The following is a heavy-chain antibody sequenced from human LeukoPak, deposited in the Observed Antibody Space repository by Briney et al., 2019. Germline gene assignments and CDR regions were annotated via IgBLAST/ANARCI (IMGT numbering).Heavy chain of an antibody. CDR1: GGSISSSSYY. Sequence: SETLSLTCTVSGGSISSSSYYWGWIRQPPGKGLEWIGSIYYSGSTNYNPSLKSRVTISVDTSKNQFSLKVSSVTAADTAVYYCARDLQLVKRFDIWGQGTMVTVSS. CDR3: ARDLQLVKRFDI. CDR2: IYYSGST. D-gene: IGHD6-13*01. V-gene: IGHV4-39*07. J-gene: IGHJ3*02.